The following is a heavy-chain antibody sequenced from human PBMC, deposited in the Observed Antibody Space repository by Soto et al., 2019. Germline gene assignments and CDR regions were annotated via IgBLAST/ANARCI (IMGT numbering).Heavy chain of an antibody. Sequence: QLQLEESGPGLVKPSETLSLTCTVSGASISSSNSYWGWIRQPPGRGLEWIATISHSGGTYYNPSLKSRVTISVDTSKTLFSLRLSSVTAADAAVYFCARREMSWHAFDFWGRGTMVAVS. V-gene: IGHV4-39*01. CDR3: ARREMSWHAFDF. CDR2: ISHSGGT. J-gene: IGHJ3*01. CDR1: GASISSSNSY.